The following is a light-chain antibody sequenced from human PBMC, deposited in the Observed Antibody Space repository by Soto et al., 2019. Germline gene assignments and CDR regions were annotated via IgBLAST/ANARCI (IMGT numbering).Light chain of an antibody. V-gene: IGLV2-14*03. Sequence: QSVLTQPASVSGSLGQSITISCTGTTSDVGAYNYVSWYQQHPGKAPQLVIYDVTNRPSGVSNRFSGSKSGNTASLTISGLHAEDEADYYCSSYTSSSTLVFGGGTKVTVL. CDR1: TSDVGAYNY. CDR3: SSYTSSSTLV. CDR2: DVT. J-gene: IGLJ3*02.